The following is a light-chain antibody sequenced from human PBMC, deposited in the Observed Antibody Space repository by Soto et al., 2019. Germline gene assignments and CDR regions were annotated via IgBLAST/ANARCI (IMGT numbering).Light chain of an antibody. Sequence: DILITRSPDSLAVSLGERATINCKSSERVLFISNNKNYLAWYQHKPGQTPRLLIYDTSTRATGVPTRFSGSRSGAEFTLTISSLEPEDIAVYYCQQRSNWRVTFGGGTKVDI. J-gene: IGKJ4*01. V-gene: IGKV4-1*01. CDR1: ERVLFISNNKNY. CDR2: DTS. CDR3: QQRSNWRVT.